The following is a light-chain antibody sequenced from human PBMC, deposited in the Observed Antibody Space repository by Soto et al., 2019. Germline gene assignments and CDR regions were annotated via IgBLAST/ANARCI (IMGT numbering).Light chain of an antibody. J-gene: IGKJ4*01. V-gene: IGKV1-39*01. CDR3: QHSYSTPFT. CDR2: AAS. Sequence: DIQMTQSPSSLSASVVDRVTITCRASQSISSYLNWYQQKPGKAPKLLIYAASSLQSGVPSRFSGSGSGTDFTLTISSLQPEDFATYYCQHSYSTPFTFGGGTKVEIK. CDR1: QSISSY.